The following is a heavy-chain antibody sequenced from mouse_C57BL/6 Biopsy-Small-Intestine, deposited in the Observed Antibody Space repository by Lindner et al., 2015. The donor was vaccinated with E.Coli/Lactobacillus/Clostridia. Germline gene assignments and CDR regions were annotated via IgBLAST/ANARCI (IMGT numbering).Heavy chain of an antibody. Sequence: VQLQEVWGRLSEAWRVLKLSCAASGFTFSDYGMHWVRQAPEKGLEWVAYISGGSSTIYYADTVKGRFTISRDNAKNTLFLQMTSLRSEDTAMYYCARPYYYSMDYWGQGTSVTVSS. J-gene: IGHJ4*01. CDR1: GFTFSDYG. CDR2: ISGGSSTI. V-gene: IGHV5-17*01. CDR3: ARPYYYSMDY.